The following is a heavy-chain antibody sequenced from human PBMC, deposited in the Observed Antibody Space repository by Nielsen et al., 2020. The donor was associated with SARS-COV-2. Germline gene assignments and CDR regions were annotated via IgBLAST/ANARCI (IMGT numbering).Heavy chain of an antibody. D-gene: IGHD6-6*01. Sequence: GESLKISCAASGFTVSSNYMSWVRQAPGKGLEWVSVIYSGGSTYYADSVKGRFTISRDNSKNTLYLQMNSLRAEDTAVYYCARRSSSSSSPAFDYWGQGTLVTVSS. CDR2: IYSGGST. J-gene: IGHJ4*02. CDR1: GFTVSSNY. CDR3: ARRSSSSSSPAFDY. V-gene: IGHV3-53*01.